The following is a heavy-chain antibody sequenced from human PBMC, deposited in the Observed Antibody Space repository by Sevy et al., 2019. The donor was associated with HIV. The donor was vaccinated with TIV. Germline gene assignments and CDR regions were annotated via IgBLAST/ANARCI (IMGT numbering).Heavy chain of an antibody. CDR2: IKSKTDGGTT. J-gene: IGHJ6*02. V-gene: IGHV3-15*01. CDR1: GFTFSNAW. D-gene: IGHD3-10*01. CDR3: TTALPIPYYGSGNPRGGATKAEQRYGMDV. Sequence: GGSLRLSCTASGFTFSNAWMSWVRQAPGKGLEWVGRIKSKTDGGTTDYAAPVKGRFTISRDDSKNTLYLQMNSLKTEETAVYYCTTALPIPYYGSGNPRGGATKAEQRYGMDVWGQGTTVTVSS.